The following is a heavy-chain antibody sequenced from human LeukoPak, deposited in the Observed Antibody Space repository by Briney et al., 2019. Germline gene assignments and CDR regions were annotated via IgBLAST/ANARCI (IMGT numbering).Heavy chain of an antibody. Sequence: SETLSLTCTVSGGSISSYYWSWIRQPPGKGLEWIGYIYYSGSTNYNPSLKSRVTISVDTSKNQFSLKLSSVTAADTAVYYCASVDYGDSTTDYWGQGTLVTVSS. CDR1: GGSISSYY. J-gene: IGHJ4*02. CDR2: IYYSGST. V-gene: IGHV4-59*01. D-gene: IGHD4-17*01. CDR3: ASVDYGDSTTDY.